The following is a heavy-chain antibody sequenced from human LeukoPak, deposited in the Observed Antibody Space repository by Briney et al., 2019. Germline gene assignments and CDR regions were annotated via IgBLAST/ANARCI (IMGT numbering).Heavy chain of an antibody. CDR1: GGTFSSYA. D-gene: IGHD4-17*01. CDR2: IIPIFGTA. CDR3: ARAGPGGDYGDYVGSGAFDI. Sequence: SVKVSCKASGGTFSSYAISWVRQAPGQGLEWMGGIIPIFGTANYAQKFQGRVTITADESTSTAYMELSSLRSEDTAVYYCARAGPGGDYGDYVGSGAFDIWGQGTMVTVSS. V-gene: IGHV1-69*13. J-gene: IGHJ3*02.